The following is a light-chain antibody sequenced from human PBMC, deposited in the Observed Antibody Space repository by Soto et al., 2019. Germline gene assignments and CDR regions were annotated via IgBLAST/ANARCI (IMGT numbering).Light chain of an antibody. J-gene: IGKJ5*01. V-gene: IGKV1-39*01. Sequence: DIQMTQSPSSLSASVGDRVTITCRASQTISSYLNWYQRKPGKAPKLLIYAASNLQSGVPSRFSGSGSGTDFTLTISCLQPEDFATYYCQQTYSTLSITFGQGTRLEIK. CDR1: QTISSY. CDR3: QQTYSTLSIT. CDR2: AAS.